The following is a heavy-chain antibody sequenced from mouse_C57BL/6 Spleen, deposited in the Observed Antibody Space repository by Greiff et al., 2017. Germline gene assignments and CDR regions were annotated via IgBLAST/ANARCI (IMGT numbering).Heavy chain of an antibody. CDR1: GYTFTSYW. CDR3: AIWSPFAY. CDR2: IHPSDSDT. V-gene: IGHV1-74*01. J-gene: IGHJ3*01. Sequence: QVQLQQPGAELVKPGASVKVSCKASGYTFTSYWMHWVKQRPGQGLEWIGRIHPSDSDTIYNQKFKGKATLTVDKSSSTAYMQLNSLTSEGAAVYYCAIWSPFAYWGQGTLVTVSA.